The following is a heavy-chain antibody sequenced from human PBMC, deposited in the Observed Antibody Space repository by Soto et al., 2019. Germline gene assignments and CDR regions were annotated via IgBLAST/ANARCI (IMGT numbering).Heavy chain of an antibody. D-gene: IGHD6-19*01. J-gene: IGHJ5*02. Sequence: GGSLRLSCAASGFTFSSYSMNWVRQAPGKGLEWVSSISSSSSYIYYADSVKGRFTISRDNAKNSLYLQMNSLRAEDTAVYYCARDLCVRAVAESWGQGTLVTVSS. CDR1: GFTFSSYS. CDR2: ISSSSSYI. CDR3: ARDLCVRAVAES. V-gene: IGHV3-21*01.